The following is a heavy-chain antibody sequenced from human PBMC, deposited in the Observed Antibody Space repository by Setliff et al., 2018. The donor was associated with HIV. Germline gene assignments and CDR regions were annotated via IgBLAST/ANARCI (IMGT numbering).Heavy chain of an antibody. CDR3: ARGGLATGAFDI. V-gene: IGHV1-2*02. CDR2: INPNSGGT. J-gene: IGHJ3*02. Sequence: APVKVSCKASGYTFIGDYMHWVRQAPGQGLEWMGWINPNSGGTNFAQKFQGRVTMTRDTSISTAYMELSRLRSDDTAVYYCARGGLATGAFDIWGQGTMVTVSS. CDR1: GYTFIGDY. D-gene: IGHD5-12*01.